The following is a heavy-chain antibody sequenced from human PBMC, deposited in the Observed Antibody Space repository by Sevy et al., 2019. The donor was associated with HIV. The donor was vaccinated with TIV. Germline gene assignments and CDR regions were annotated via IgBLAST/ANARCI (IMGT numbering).Heavy chain of an antibody. Sequence: GGSLSLSCAASGFTFSTYATSWVRQPPGKGLEWVCTISGSGSGTFYADSVKGWFTISRDNSKSTLYLQMNSLRPEDTARYYCAKHYIPEIASGGFCDIWGRGTLVTVSS. J-gene: IGHJ2*01. D-gene: IGHD3-3*02. CDR1: GFTFSTYA. CDR3: AKHYIPEIASGGFCDI. CDR2: ISGSGSGT. V-gene: IGHV3-23*01.